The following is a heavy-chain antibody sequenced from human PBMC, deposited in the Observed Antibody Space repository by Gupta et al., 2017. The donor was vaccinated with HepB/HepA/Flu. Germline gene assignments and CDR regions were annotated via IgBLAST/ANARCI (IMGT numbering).Heavy chain of an antibody. J-gene: IGHJ4*02. CDR3: AKIPWFGEYTGDY. Sequence: EVQLLESGGGLVQPGGSLRLSCVASGFTFSSYALHWSRQAPGKGLEWVSAISGSGGSTYYADSVKGRFTISRDNSKNTLYLQMNSLRAEDTAVYYCAKIPWFGEYTGDYWGQGTLVTVSS. V-gene: IGHV3-23*01. D-gene: IGHD3-10*01. CDR1: GFTFSSYA. CDR2: ISGSGGST.